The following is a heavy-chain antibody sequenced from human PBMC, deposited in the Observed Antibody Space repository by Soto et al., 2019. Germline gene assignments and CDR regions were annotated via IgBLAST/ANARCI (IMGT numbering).Heavy chain of an antibody. Sequence: QVPLVQSGAEVKKPGASVKVSCKASGYTFTSYDINWVRQATGQGLEWMGWMNPNSGNTGYAQKFQGRVTMTRNTSISTAYTELSSLRSEDTAVYYCARGSSGAYYYYMDVWGKGTTVTVSS. J-gene: IGHJ6*03. V-gene: IGHV1-8*01. CDR3: ARGSSGAYYYYMDV. CDR2: MNPNSGNT. CDR1: GYTFTSYD.